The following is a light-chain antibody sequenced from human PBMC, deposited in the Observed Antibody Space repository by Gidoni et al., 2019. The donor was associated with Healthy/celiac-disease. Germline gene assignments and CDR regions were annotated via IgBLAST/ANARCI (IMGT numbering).Light chain of an antibody. CDR3: QSYDSSLSGVV. Sequence: QSVLTQPPSVPGAPGQRVTISCTGRSSNIGAGYDVHWYQQLPGTAPKLLIYGNSNRPSGVPDRFSGSKSGTSASLAITGLQAEDEADYYCQSYDSSLSGVVFGGGTKLTVL. CDR2: GNS. V-gene: IGLV1-40*01. CDR1: SSNIGAGYD. J-gene: IGLJ2*01.